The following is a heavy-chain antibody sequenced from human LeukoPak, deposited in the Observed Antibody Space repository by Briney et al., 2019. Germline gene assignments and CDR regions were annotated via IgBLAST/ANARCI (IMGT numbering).Heavy chain of an antibody. D-gene: IGHD6-13*01. V-gene: IGHV4-39*07. CDR2: IYYSGST. J-gene: IGHJ6*03. Sequence: SETLSLTCTVSGVSISSSSYYWGWLRQPPGKGLEWIGSIYYSGSTYYNPSLKSRVTISVDPSKNQFSLKLSFVTATDTAVYYCAKLQTAGTLSYYYYYMDVWGKGTTVTVSS. CDR1: GVSISSSSYY. CDR3: AKLQTAGTLSYYYYYMDV.